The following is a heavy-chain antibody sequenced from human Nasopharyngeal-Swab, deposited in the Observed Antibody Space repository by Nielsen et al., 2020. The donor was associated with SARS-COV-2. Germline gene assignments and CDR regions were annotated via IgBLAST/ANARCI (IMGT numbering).Heavy chain of an antibody. CDR1: GYTFTDFD. CDR3: ARALSNSWPHNWYFDL. J-gene: IGHJ2*01. V-gene: IGHV1-18*01. Sequence: ASVKVSCKASGYTFTDFDVNWVRQAPGQGLEWMGWISTSTGNTNYAQKVQDRVTMTTDTSTDTAYMELRNLRSDDTALYYCARALSNSWPHNWYFDLWGRGTLVTVSS. CDR2: ISTSTGNT. D-gene: IGHD6-13*01.